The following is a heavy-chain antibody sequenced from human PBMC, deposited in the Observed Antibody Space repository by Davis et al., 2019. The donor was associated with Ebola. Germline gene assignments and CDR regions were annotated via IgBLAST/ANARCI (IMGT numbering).Heavy chain of an antibody. CDR3: ARDAVGGSYSF. V-gene: IGHV3-33*01. CDR2: IWYDK. D-gene: IGHD1-26*01. Sequence: GESLKISCAASGFTFSSYGMHWVRQAPGKGLEWVAVIWYDKYYADSVKGRFTISRDNAKNSLYLQMNSLRDEDTAVYYCARDAVGGSYSFWGQGTLVTVSS. J-gene: IGHJ4*02. CDR1: GFTFSSYG.